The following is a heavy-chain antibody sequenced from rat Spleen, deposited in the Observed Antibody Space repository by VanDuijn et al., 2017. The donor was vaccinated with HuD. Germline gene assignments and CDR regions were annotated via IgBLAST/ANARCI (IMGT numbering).Heavy chain of an antibody. CDR2: ISYEGSGT. CDR3: ANAEFGVGWFAY. D-gene: IGHD4-3*01. CDR1: GFTFSDYY. J-gene: IGHJ3*01. V-gene: IGHV5-22*01. Sequence: EVQLVESGGGLVQPGRSMKLSCAASGFTFSDYYMAWVRQAPKKGLEWVASISYEGSGTYHGDSVKGRFTISRDNAKNTLYLQMNSLRSEDTATYYCANAEFGVGWFAYWGQGTLVTVSS.